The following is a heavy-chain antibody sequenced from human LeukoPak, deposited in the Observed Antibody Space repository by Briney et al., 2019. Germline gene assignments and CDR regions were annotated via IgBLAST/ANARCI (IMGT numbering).Heavy chain of an antibody. V-gene: IGHV3-53*01. CDR2: IYSGGST. CDR1: GITFSSDY. Sequence: PGGSVRLSCAASGITFSSDYMSWVRQAPGKGLEWASVIYSGGSTFYADSVKGRFTFSRDNSKNTLYLQLNSLRAEDTAVYYCARVRVSSSSLDYWGQGTLVTVSS. J-gene: IGHJ4*02. CDR3: ARVRVSSSSLDY. D-gene: IGHD6-6*01.